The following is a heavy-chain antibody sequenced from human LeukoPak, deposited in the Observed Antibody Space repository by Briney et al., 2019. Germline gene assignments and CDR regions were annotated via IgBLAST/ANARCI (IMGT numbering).Heavy chain of an antibody. CDR2: IYSGGST. CDR1: GFTVSSNY. D-gene: IGHD3-22*01. V-gene: IGHV3-66*01. J-gene: IGHJ4*02. Sequence: GGSLRLSCAASGFTVSSNYMSWVRQAPGKGLEWVSVIYSGGSTYYADSVKGRFTISRDNSKNTLYLQMNSLRAEDTAVYYCAREPPYDSSGQGDYWGQGTLVTVSS. CDR3: AREPPYDSSGQGDY.